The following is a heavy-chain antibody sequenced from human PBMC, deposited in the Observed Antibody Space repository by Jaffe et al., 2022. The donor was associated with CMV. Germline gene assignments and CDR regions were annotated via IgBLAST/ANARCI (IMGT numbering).Heavy chain of an antibody. D-gene: IGHD3-16*02. V-gene: IGHV4-34*01. J-gene: IGHJ5*02. CDR3: ARAPTRRLGELSGSGPHRNNWFDP. Sequence: QVQLQQWGAGLLKPSETLSLTCAVYGGSFSGYYWSWIRQPPGKGLEWIGEINHSGSTNYNPSLKSRVTISVDTSKNQFSLKLSSVTAADTAVYYCARAPTRRLGELSGSGPHRNNWFDPWGQGTLVTVSS. CDR2: INHSGST. CDR1: GGSFSGYY.